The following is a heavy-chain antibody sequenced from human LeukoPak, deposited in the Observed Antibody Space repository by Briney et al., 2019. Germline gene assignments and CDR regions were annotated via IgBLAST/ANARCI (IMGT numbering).Heavy chain of an antibody. J-gene: IGHJ5*02. CDR3: ARETRGFRNWFDP. CDR2: INAGNGNT. Sequence: ASVKVSCTASGYTFTSYAIHWVRQAPGQRLEWMGWINAGNGNTKYSQKFQGRVTITRDTSASTAYMELSSLRSEDTAVYYCARETRGFRNWFDPWGQGTLVTVSS. V-gene: IGHV1-3*01. CDR1: GYTFTSYA.